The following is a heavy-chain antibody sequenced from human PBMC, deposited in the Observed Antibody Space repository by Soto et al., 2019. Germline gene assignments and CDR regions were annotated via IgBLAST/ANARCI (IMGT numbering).Heavy chain of an antibody. CDR1: GFTFSYYA. CDR2: ISARGGTT. Sequence: EVQLLESGGGLVQPGGSLSLSCAASGFTFSYYAMTWVRQAPGKGLEWVSTISARGGTTYYADSVKGRFTISRDNSKNTRCLQMNRVRAEETAVYYCGERGREAGGKYRWLDAWGQGTLVTVSS. V-gene: IGHV3-23*01. J-gene: IGHJ5*02. D-gene: IGHD2-15*01. CDR3: GERGREAGGKYRWLDA.